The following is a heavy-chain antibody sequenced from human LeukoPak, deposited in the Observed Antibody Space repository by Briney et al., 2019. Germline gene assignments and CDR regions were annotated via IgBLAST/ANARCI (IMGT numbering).Heavy chain of an antibody. CDR1: GYSLSSGYY. CDR2: IYHSGST. Sequence: SETLSLTCTVSGYSLSSGYYWGWIRQPPGKGLEWIGSIYHSGSTYYNPSLKSRVTISLDTSKNQFSLKLSSVTTADTAVYYCARDDLGCSGGSCYSGYYYYYGMDVWGQGTTVTVSS. J-gene: IGHJ6*02. CDR3: ARDDLGCSGGSCYSGYYYYYGMDV. V-gene: IGHV4-38-2*02. D-gene: IGHD2-15*01.